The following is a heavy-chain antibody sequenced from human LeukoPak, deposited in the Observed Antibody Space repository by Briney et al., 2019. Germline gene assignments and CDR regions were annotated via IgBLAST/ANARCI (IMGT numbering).Heavy chain of an antibody. J-gene: IGHJ4*02. CDR3: AVGATWYYFDY. D-gene: IGHD1-26*01. CDR2: INHSGST. Sequence: PSETLSLTCTVSGGSISSSFYYWSWIRQPPGKGLEWIGEINHSGSTNYNPSLKSRVTISVDTSKNQFSLKLSSVTAADTAVYYCAVGATWYYFDYWGQGTLVTVSS. CDR1: GGSISSSFYY. V-gene: IGHV4-39*07.